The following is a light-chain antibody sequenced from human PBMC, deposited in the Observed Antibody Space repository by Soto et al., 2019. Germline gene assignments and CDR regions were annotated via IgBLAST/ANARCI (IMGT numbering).Light chain of an antibody. Sequence: QSALTQPLSVSGSPGQAITISCTGNSNDIGSYDYVCWYQQHPGKAPRLLIHGVHNRSPGISGRFSASKPGLTASLTISGLQAEDEADYDCNAFSANRVYLFGPGTKVTVL. CDR3: NAFSANRVYL. CDR1: SNDIGSYDY. CDR2: GVH. V-gene: IGLV2-14*01. J-gene: IGLJ1*01.